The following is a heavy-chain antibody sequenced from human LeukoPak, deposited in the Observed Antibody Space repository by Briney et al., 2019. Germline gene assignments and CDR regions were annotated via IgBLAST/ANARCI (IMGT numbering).Heavy chain of an antibody. CDR1: GGSISSYY. J-gene: IGHJ6*02. CDR3: ARESSGSYYSYYYYGMDV. CDR2: IYYSGST. V-gene: IGHV4-59*01. Sequence: SGTLSLTCTVSGGSISSYYWSWIRQPPGKGLEWIGYIYYSGSTNYNPSLKSRVTISVDTSKNQFSLKLSSVTAADTAVYYCARESSGSYYSYYYYGMDVWGQGTTVTVSS. D-gene: IGHD1-26*01.